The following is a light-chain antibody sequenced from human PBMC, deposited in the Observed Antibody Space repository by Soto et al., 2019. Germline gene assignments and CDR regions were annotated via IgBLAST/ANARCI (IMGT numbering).Light chain of an antibody. CDR1: QSISSW. CDR3: QQYHAYPRT. CDR2: KAS. J-gene: IGKJ1*01. V-gene: IGKV1-5*03. Sequence: DIQMTQSPSTLSASVGDRVSITCRASQSISSWLAWYQQKPGKAPKLLIYKASSLEGGVPSRISGSESGTEFTLTISSLQPDDFATYFCQQYHAYPRTFGQGTKVEIK.